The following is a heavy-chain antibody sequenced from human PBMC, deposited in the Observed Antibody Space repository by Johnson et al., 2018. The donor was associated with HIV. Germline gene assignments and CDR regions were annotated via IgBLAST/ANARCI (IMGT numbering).Heavy chain of an antibody. CDR1: GFTVSGDY. J-gene: IGHJ3*02. D-gene: IGHD6-13*01. V-gene: IGHV3-23*04. CDR3: AKDVRMSIAAAAAHAFDI. Sequence: EVQLVESGGGLVQPGGSLRLSCAASGFTVSGDYMSWVRQAPGKGLEWVSGINWNGGSTGYADSVKGRFTISRDNSKNTLYLQMNSLRAEDTAGYYCAKDVRMSIAAAAAHAFDIWGQGTMVTVSS. CDR2: INWNGGST.